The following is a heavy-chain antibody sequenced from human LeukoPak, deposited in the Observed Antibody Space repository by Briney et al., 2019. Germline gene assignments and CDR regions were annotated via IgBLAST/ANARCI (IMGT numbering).Heavy chain of an antibody. CDR3: ASGPSLGTTHPYFDY. CDR1: GYTFTGYY. J-gene: IGHJ4*02. V-gene: IGHV1-2*02. Sequence: GASVKVSCKVSGYTFTGYYMHWLRQAPGQGLEWMGWINPNNGGTNYAQRFQGRVTMTRDTSISTAYMELSRLRFDDTAVYYCASGPSLGTTHPYFDYWGQGTLVTVPS. D-gene: IGHD2-15*01. CDR2: INPNNGGT.